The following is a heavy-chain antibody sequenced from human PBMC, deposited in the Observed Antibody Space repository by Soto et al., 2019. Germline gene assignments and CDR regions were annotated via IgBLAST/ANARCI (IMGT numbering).Heavy chain of an antibody. D-gene: IGHD2-21*01. V-gene: IGHV3-30*18. CDR3: AKDGGAYPI. CDR1: GFTFSSYG. J-gene: IGHJ3*02. Sequence: QVQLVESGGGVVQPGRSLRLSCAASGFTFSSYGMHWVRQAPGKGLEWVAVISYDGSNKYYADSVKGRFTISRDNSKNTLYLQMNSLIAEDTAVYYCAKDGGAYPIWGQGTMVTVSS. CDR2: ISYDGSNK.